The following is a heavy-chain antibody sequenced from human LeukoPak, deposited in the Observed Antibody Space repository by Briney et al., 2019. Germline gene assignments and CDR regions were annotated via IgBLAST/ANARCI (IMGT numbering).Heavy chain of an antibody. CDR1: GFTFSNYA. J-gene: IGHJ6*02. V-gene: IGHV3-23*01. Sequence: HPGGSLRLSCAASGFTFSNYAMNWVRQSPGKGLEWVSGVSGSGSYTYFADSVKGRFTISRDNSRDTLFLQLHSLRAEDTALYYCARGTSFNYGTHYGMDVWGQGTTVTVSS. D-gene: IGHD3-10*01. CDR3: ARGTSFNYGTHYGMDV. CDR2: VSGSGSYT.